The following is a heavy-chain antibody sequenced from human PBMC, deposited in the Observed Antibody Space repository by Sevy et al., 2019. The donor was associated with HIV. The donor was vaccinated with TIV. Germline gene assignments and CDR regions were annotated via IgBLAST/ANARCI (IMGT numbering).Heavy chain of an antibody. CDR3: AREGETSGHAGAFDI. D-gene: IGHD1-26*01. Sequence: GGSLRLSCSASGLTFRNFIFHWFRQAPGKGLEWGALMSFDGSIQYFGDSEMGRLTISRDDSKNTFYLQVNSLRVEDTAVYYCAREGETSGHAGAFDIWGQGTMVTVSS. CDR1: GLTFRNFI. V-gene: IGHV3-30*04. J-gene: IGHJ3*02. CDR2: MSFDGSIQ.